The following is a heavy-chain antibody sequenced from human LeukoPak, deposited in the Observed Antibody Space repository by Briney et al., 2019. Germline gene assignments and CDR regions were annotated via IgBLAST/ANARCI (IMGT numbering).Heavy chain of an antibody. Sequence: SETLSLPCPVSGGSISSSSYYWGWIRPPPGKGLEWIGSIYYSGSTYYNPSLKSRVTISVDTSKNQFSLKLSSVTAADTAVYYCARHIKSSRSNFDYWGQGTLVTVSS. CDR3: ARHIKSSRSNFDY. V-gene: IGHV4-39*01. J-gene: IGHJ4*02. D-gene: IGHD6-13*01. CDR2: IYYSGST. CDR1: GGSISSSSYY.